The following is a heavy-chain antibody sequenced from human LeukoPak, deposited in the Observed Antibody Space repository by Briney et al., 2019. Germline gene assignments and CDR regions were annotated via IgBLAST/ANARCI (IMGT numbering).Heavy chain of an antibody. CDR1: GYTLTELS. J-gene: IGHJ4*02. Sequence: ASVKVSCKVSGYTLTELSMHWVRQAPGKGLEWMGGFDPEDGETIYAQKFQGRVTMTEDTSTDTAYMELSSLRSEDTAVYYCASVSGYSYGWYYFDYWGQGTLVTVSS. V-gene: IGHV1-24*01. D-gene: IGHD5-18*01. CDR3: ASVSGYSYGWYYFDY. CDR2: FDPEDGET.